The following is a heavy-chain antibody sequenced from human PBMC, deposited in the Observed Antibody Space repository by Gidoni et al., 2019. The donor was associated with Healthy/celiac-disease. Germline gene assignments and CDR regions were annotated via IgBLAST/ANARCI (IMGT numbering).Heavy chain of an antibody. Sequence: QVPLQQSGPGLVKPSQTLSLTCALSGDSLSSHSAAWNWIRQSPSRCLEWLGRTYYRAKWYNDYAVSVKRRITINPDTSKNQFSLQLNSVTPEDTAVYYCARYQEQWLAVRENWFDPWGQGTLVTVSS. CDR3: ARYQEQWLAVRENWFDP. D-gene: IGHD6-19*01. CDR1: GDSLSSHSAA. CDR2: TYYRAKWYN. J-gene: IGHJ5*02. V-gene: IGHV6-1*01.